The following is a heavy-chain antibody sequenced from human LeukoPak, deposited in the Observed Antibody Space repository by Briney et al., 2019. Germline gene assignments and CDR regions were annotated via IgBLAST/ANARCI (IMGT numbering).Heavy chain of an antibody. V-gene: IGHV4-34*01. Sequence: PSETLSLACAVYGGSFSGYYWSWIRQPPGKGLEWIGEINHSGSTNYNPSLKSRVTISVDTSKNQFSLKLSSVTAADTAVYYCARARSLDPGPSSRYNWFDPWGQGTLVTVSS. J-gene: IGHJ5*02. CDR1: GGSFSGYY. CDR3: ARARSLDPGPSSRYNWFDP. CDR2: INHSGST. D-gene: IGHD3-3*02.